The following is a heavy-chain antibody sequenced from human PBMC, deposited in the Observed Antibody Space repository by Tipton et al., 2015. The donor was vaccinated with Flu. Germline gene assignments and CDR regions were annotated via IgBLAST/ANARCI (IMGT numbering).Heavy chain of an antibody. CDR3: AKSLGYTFGQSPGAFDY. J-gene: IGHJ4*02. Sequence: TLSLTCSVSGGSIGSPYCWGWVRQPPGKGLEWIGNIHRSGSTYHNPSLKSRVTISVDASKNQFSLRLSSVTAADTAVYYCAKSLGYTFGQSPGAFDYWGQGTLVTVS. CDR1: GGSIGSPYC. CDR2: IHRSGST. D-gene: IGHD5-24*01. V-gene: IGHV4-38-2*01.